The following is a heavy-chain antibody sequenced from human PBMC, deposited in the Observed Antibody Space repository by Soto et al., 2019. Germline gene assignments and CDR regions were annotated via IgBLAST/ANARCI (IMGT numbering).Heavy chain of an antibody. CDR2: ISGSGGST. V-gene: IGHV3-23*01. D-gene: IGHD6-13*01. Sequence: GGSLRLSCAASGFTFSSYAMSWVRQAPGKGLEWVSAISGSGGSTYYADSVKGRFTISRDNSKNTLYLQMNSLRAEDTAVYYCAKAVGSSWVYYYDGMDVWGQGTTVTVSS. CDR1: GFTFSSYA. J-gene: IGHJ6*02. CDR3: AKAVGSSWVYYYDGMDV.